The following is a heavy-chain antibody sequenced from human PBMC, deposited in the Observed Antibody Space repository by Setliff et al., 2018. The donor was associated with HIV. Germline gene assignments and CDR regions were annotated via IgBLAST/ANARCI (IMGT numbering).Heavy chain of an antibody. CDR3: ARSGGDCSGISCYSLWFDP. V-gene: IGHV3-23*01. D-gene: IGHD2-15*01. CDR1: GFPFSAYA. J-gene: IGHJ5*02. CDR2: SGNGGII. Sequence: GGSLRLSCEASGFPFSAYAFSWVRQAPGKGLEWVSTSGNGGIIVYTDSVKGRFTISRDNSNNMLFLQMNSLRTEDTAVYYCARSGGDCSGISCYSLWFDPWGHGTLVTVSS.